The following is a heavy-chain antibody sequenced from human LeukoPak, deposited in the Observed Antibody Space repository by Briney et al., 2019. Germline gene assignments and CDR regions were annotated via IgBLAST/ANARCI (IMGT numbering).Heavy chain of an antibody. J-gene: IGHJ4*02. CDR3: ARRPGAAPRSGLYYFDY. D-gene: IGHD7-27*01. CDR2: SDYSGST. V-gene: IGHV4-39*01. CDR1: GVSISSSSYY. Sequence: PSETLSLTCTVSGVSISSSSYYWGWLGQPPGKGLEWIGSSDYSGSTYYNPSRKSRVTISVDTSKNQFSLKLSSVTAADTAVYYCARRPGAAPRSGLYYFDYWGQGTLVTVSS.